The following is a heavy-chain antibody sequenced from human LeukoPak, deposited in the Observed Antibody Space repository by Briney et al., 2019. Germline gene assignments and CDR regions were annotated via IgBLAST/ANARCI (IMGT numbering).Heavy chain of an antibody. V-gene: IGHV3-23*01. J-gene: IGHJ4*02. CDR1: GFTFSSYA. CDR3: AKGFSSIAARPSDY. D-gene: IGHD6-6*01. Sequence: QTGGSLRLSCAASGFTFSSYAMSWVRQAPGKGLEWVSAISGSGGSTYYADSVKGRFAISRDNSKNTLYLQMNSLRAEDTAVYYCAKGFSSIAARPSDYWGQGTLVTVSS. CDR2: ISGSGGST.